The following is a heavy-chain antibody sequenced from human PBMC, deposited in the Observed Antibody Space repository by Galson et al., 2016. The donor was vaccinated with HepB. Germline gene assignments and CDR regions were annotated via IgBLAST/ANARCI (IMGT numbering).Heavy chain of an antibody. J-gene: IGHJ4*02. CDR2: IYYGGST. CDR1: GGSIISSSHY. D-gene: IGHD2-2*01. Sequence: TLSLTCTVSGGSIISSSHYWGWIRQPPGKGLEWIGRIYYGGSTLYSPSLRSRVSISVDPSKNHFSLEVRSVTAADTAAYYCARPRYCSSATCTAAFDYWGQGTLVTVSS. CDR3: ARPRYCSSATCTAAFDY. V-gene: IGHV4-39*01.